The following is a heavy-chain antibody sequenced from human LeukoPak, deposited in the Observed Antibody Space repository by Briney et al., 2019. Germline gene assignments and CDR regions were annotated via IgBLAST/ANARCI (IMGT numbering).Heavy chain of an antibody. CDR2: IYHSGST. CDR3: ARQDCGGDCKYYYYYYMDV. Sequence: SETLSLTCTVSGYSISSGYYWGWIRQPPGKGLEWIGSIYHSGSTYYNPSLKSRVTISVDTSKNQFSLKLSSVTAADTAVYYCARQDCGGDCKYYYYYYMDVWGKGTTVTVSS. J-gene: IGHJ6*03. CDR1: GYSISSGYY. D-gene: IGHD2-21*02. V-gene: IGHV4-38-2*02.